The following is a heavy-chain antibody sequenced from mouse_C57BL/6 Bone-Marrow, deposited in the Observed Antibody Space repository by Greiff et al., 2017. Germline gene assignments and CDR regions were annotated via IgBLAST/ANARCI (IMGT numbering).Heavy chain of an antibody. CDR1: GYTFTSYW. D-gene: IGHD1-1*01. V-gene: IGHV1-59*01. J-gene: IGHJ2*01. Sequence: QVQLQQPGAELVRPGTSVKLSCKASGYTFTSYWMHWVKQRPGQGLEWIGVIDPSDSYTNYNQKFKGKATLTVDTSSSTAYMQLSSLTSEDSAVYYCAREKGGIYYGSSPWYFDYWGQGTTLTVSS. CDR2: IDPSDSYT. CDR3: AREKGGIYYGSSPWYFDY.